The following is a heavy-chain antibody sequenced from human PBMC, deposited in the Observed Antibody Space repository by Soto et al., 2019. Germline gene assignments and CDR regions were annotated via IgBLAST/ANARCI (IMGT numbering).Heavy chain of an antibody. Sequence: SETLSLTCTVSGDPITSFFWTWLRQPAGKGLEWIGHVFPGGPTSHNSSLKSRVSMSIDTSKNQFSLTLTSVIAADTAVYYCARTLSGFTYGSRQFYFDYWGQGTLVTASS. J-gene: IGHJ4*02. CDR2: VFPGGPT. CDR1: GDPITSFF. CDR3: ARTLSGFTYGSRQFYFDY. V-gene: IGHV4-4*07. D-gene: IGHD3-10*01.